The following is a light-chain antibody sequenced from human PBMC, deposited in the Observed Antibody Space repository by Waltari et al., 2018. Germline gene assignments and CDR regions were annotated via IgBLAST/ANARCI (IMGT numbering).Light chain of an antibody. J-gene: IGKJ1*01. CDR1: QSVSIN. CDR3: QQYNNWPRT. V-gene: IGKV3-15*01. Sequence: EIVMTQSPVTLSVSPGERATLSCRASQSVSINLAWYQQKPGQAPRLLIYGASTRATGIPARFSGSGSGTEFTLTISSLQSEDFAVYYCQQYNNWPRTFGQGTKVEI. CDR2: GAS.